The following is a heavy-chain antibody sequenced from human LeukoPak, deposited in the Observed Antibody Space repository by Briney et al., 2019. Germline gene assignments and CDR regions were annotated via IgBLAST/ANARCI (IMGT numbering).Heavy chain of an antibody. CDR1: GGTFSSYA. Sequence: ASVKVSCKASGGTFSSYAISWVRQAPGQGLEWMGRIIPILGIANYAQKFQGRVTITADKSTSTAYMELSSLRSEDTAVYYCAREGITMVRGVIAEWFDPWGQGTLVTVSS. D-gene: IGHD3-10*01. CDR2: IIPILGIA. CDR3: AREGITMVRGVIAEWFDP. J-gene: IGHJ5*02. V-gene: IGHV1-69*04.